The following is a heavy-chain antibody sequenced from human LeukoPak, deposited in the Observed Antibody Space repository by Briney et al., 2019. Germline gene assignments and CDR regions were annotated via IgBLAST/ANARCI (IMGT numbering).Heavy chain of an antibody. CDR1: GGSISSYY. CDR3: ASHLTSDWFDP. V-gene: IGHV4-59*08. Sequence: SETLSLTCTVSGGSISSYYWSWIRQPPGKGLEWIGYIYYSGSTNYNPSLKSRVTISVDTSKNQFSLKLRSVTAADTAVYYCASHLTSDWFDPWGQGTLVTVSS. D-gene: IGHD3-10*01. CDR2: IYYSGST. J-gene: IGHJ5*02.